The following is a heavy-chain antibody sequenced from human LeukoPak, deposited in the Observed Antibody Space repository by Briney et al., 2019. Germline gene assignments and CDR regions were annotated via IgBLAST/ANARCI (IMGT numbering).Heavy chain of an antibody. CDR2: IYPGDSDT. D-gene: IGHD3-3*01. Sequence: GESLKISCKGSGYSFTSYWIGWVRQMPGKGLEWMGIIYPGDSDTRYSPSFQGQVTISADKSISTAYLQWSSLKASDTAMYYCARRAWSGYPPKKNWFDPWGQGTLVTVSS. J-gene: IGHJ5*02. CDR3: ARRAWSGYPPKKNWFDP. CDR1: GYSFTSYW. V-gene: IGHV5-51*01.